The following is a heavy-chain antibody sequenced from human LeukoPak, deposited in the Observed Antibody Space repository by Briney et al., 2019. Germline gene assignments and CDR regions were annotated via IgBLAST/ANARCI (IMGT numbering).Heavy chain of an antibody. CDR1: GYTFTSYD. J-gene: IGHJ4*02. V-gene: IGHV1-8*01. Sequence: ASVKVSCKASGYTFTSYDFNWVRQATGQRPEWMGWMSPNSGDTGYAQKFQDRVTMTRNTSISTAYLELSSLRSDDTAVYYCARGPPNWGYDYWGPGTLVTVSS. CDR2: MSPNSGDT. CDR3: ARGPPNWGYDY. D-gene: IGHD7-27*01.